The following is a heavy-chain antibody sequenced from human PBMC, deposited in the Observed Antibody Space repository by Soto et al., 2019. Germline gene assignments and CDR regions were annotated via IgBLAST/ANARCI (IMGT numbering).Heavy chain of an antibody. CDR1: GGSISSGGYS. CDR2: IYHSGST. V-gene: IGHV4-30-2*01. J-gene: IGHJ4*02. D-gene: IGHD6-6*01. Sequence: SETLSLTCAVSGGSISSGGYSWSWIRQPPGKGLEWIGYIYHSGSTYYNPSLKSRVTISVDRSKNQFSLKLSSVTAADTAVYYCARFSVAARGGFDYWGQGTLVTSPQ. CDR3: ARFSVAARGGFDY.